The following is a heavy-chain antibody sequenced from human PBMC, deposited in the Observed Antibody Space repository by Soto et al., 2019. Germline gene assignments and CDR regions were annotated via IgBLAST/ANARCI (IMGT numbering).Heavy chain of an antibody. Sequence: EVQLVESGGGLVQPGGSLRLSCAASGFTFNRYWMKWVRQAPGKGLEWMGNINQDGSEKHYVDSVKGRFTISRDNAKDSVYLQMNSLKAEDTAMYYCARGGYDYSNPFDYWGQETLVTVSS. D-gene: IGHD4-4*01. CDR2: INQDGSEK. V-gene: IGHV3-7*04. CDR3: ARGGYDYSNPFDY. J-gene: IGHJ4*02. CDR1: GFTFNRYW.